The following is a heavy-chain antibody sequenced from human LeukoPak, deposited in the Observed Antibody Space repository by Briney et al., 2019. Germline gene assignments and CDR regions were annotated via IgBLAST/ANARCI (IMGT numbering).Heavy chain of an antibody. D-gene: IGHD2-21*01. CDR3: ARGPDVDYFDY. V-gene: IGHV4-38-2*02. Sequence: PSETLSLTCTVSGYYISSGYYWGWIRQPPGKGLEWIGSIYHSGSTYYNPSLKSRVTISVDTSKNQFSLKLSSVTAADTAVYYCARGPDVDYFDYWGQGTLVTVSS. CDR2: IYHSGST. CDR1: GYYISSGYY. J-gene: IGHJ4*02.